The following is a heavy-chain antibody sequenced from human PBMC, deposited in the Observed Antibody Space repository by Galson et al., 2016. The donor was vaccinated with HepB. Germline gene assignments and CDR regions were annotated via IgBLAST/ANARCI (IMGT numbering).Heavy chain of an antibody. CDR1: GFIFSDFG. D-gene: IGHD3/OR15-3a*01. CDR3: AKDSAFGTGPSSFDS. CDR2: ISDDGRSK. Sequence: SLRLSCAASGFIFSDFGMHWVRQAPGKGLEWVAVISDDGRSKNYADSVKGRSTIYKDTSKNKLYLRINSLRAEDTAMYYCAKDSAFGTGPSSFDSWGQGTLVTVSS. J-gene: IGHJ4*02. V-gene: IGHV3-30*18.